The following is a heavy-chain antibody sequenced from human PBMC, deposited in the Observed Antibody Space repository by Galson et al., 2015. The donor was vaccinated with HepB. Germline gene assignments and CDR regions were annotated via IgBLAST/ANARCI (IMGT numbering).Heavy chain of an antibody. J-gene: IGHJ4*02. D-gene: IGHD2-21*01. CDR3: ARSSLYLWKTIDN. CDR2: ISSSSTTT. V-gene: IGHV3-48*04. Sequence: SLRLSCAASGFTFSGYSMSWVRQAPGKGLEWVSYISSSSTTTFYADSVKGRFTISRDNAKNLLYLQMNSLRVEDTAVYYCARSSLYLWKTIDNWGQGALVTVSS. CDR1: GFTFSGYS.